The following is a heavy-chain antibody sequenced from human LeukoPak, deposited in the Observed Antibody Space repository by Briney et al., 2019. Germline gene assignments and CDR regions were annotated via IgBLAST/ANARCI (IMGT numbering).Heavy chain of an antibody. CDR1: GFTFSSHG. D-gene: IGHD6-13*01. V-gene: IGHV3-30*18. Sequence: GGSLRLSCAASGFTFSSHGMHWVAQAPGKGLEWVAVIANDGRDKKYADSVKGRFTISRDNSKNTLYLQMNSLRAEDTAVYYCAKDGRVAAAAYYFDYWGQGTLATVSS. CDR2: IANDGRDK. CDR3: AKDGRVAAAAYYFDY. J-gene: IGHJ4*02.